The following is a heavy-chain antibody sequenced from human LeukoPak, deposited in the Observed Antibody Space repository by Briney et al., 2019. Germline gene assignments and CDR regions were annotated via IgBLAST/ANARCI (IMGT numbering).Heavy chain of an antibody. CDR2: IYYSGST. CDR1: GGSISSYY. Sequence: SEPLSLTCTVSGGSISSYYWSWIRQPPGKGLEWIGYIYYSGSTNYNPSLRSRVTISVDTSKNQFSLKLSSVTAADTAVYYCARDTYPSDYFDYWGQGTLVTVSS. D-gene: IGHD2-2*01. V-gene: IGHV4-59*01. CDR3: ARDTYPSDYFDY. J-gene: IGHJ4*02.